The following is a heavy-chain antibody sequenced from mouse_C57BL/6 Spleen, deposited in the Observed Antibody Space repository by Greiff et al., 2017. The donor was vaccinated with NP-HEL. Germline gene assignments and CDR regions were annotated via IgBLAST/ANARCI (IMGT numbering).Heavy chain of an antibody. D-gene: IGHD4-1*01. CDR3: SRNYWDGVNFGY. CDR2: ISSGSSTI. J-gene: IGHJ2*01. V-gene: IGHV5-17*01. CDR1: GFTFSDYG. Sequence: EVMLVESGGGLVKPGGSLKLSCAASGFTFSDYGMHWVRQAPEKGLEWVAYISSGSSTIYYADTVKGRFTISRDNAKNTLFLQMTSLRSEDTAMYFCSRNYWDGVNFGYWGQGTTLTVSS.